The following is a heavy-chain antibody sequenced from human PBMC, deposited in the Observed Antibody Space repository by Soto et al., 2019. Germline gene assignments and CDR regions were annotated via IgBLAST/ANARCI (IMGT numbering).Heavy chain of an antibody. V-gene: IGHV3-21*01. CDR1: GFTFSSYS. Sequence: PGGSLRLSCAASGFTFSSYSMNWVRQAPGKGLEWVSSISSSSSYIYYADSVKGRFTISRDNAKNSLYLQMNSLRAEDTAVYYCARVNEYYYYYYMDVWGKGTTVTVSS. J-gene: IGHJ6*03. D-gene: IGHD1-1*01. CDR2: ISSSSSYI. CDR3: ARVNEYYYYYYMDV.